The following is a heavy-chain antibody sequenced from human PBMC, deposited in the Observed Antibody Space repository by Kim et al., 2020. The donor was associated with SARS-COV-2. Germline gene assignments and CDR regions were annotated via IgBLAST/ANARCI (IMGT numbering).Heavy chain of an antibody. D-gene: IGHD2-15*01. J-gene: IGHJ4*02. CDR3: ARVRYCSGGSCYPHIDY. V-gene: IGHV3-48*03. Sequence: VKGRFTISRDNAKNSLYLQMNSLRAEDTAVYYCARVRYCSGGSCYPHIDYWGQGTLVTVSS.